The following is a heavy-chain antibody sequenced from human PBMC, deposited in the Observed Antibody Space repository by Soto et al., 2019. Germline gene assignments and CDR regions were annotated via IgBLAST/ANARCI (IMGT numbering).Heavy chain of an antibody. CDR3: ARDIGFWSGYYIGTFDY. D-gene: IGHD3-3*01. V-gene: IGHV4-59*01. CDR2: IYYSGST. CDR1: GGSISSYY. Sequence: PSETLSLTCTVSGGSISSYYWSWIRQPPGKGLEWIGYIYYSGSTNYNPSLKSRVTISVDTSKNQFSLKLSSVTAADTAVYYCARDIGFWSGYYIGTFDYWGQGTLVTVSS. J-gene: IGHJ4*02.